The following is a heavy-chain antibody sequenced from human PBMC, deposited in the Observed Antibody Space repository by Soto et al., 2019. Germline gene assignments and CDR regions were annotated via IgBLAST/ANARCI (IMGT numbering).Heavy chain of an antibody. V-gene: IGHV4-59*01. CDR3: ARRYGGNFNY. CDR2: IYYSGST. J-gene: IGHJ4*02. D-gene: IGHD4-17*01. CDR1: GCSSSSYY. Sequence: SETLSLTCTFSGCSSSSYYWSWIRQPPGKGLEWIGYIYYSGSTNYNPSLKSRVTISVDTSKNQFSLKLSSVTAADTAVYYCARRYGGNFNYWGQGTLVTVSS.